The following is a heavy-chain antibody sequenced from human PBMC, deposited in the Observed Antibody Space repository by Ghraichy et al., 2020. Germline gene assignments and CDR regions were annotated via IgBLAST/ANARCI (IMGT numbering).Heavy chain of an antibody. Sequence: GGSLRLSCAASGFTFSSYAMSWVRKAPGKGLEWVSGISGSGGSTYYAASVKGRLTISRDNSKNTLYLQMNSLRVEDTAVYYCAQETDRTHYDILTGYSPTYFDYWGQGTLVTVSS. CDR1: GFTFSSYA. J-gene: IGHJ4*02. V-gene: IGHV3-23*01. D-gene: IGHD3-9*01. CDR2: ISGSGGST. CDR3: AQETDRTHYDILTGYSPTYFDY.